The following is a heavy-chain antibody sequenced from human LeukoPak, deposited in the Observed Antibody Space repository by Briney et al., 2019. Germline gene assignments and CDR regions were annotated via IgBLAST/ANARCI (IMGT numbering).Heavy chain of an antibody. CDR3: ATYSSLNRREFQY. V-gene: IGHV3-7*01. CDR1: GFTFSNYW. D-gene: IGHD3-22*01. J-gene: IGHJ1*01. Sequence: GGSLRLSCEGSGFTFSNYWMGWVRQAPGKGLQWVANIKTDGSEKYYVDSVKGRFTISRDNAKNSLYLQMNSLRAEDTAVYYCATYSSLNRREFQYWGQGTLLTVSS. CDR2: IKTDGSEK.